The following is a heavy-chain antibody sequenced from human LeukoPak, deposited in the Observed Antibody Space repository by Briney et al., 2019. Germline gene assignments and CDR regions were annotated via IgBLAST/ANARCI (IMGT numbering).Heavy chain of an antibody. D-gene: IGHD4-17*01. J-gene: IGHJ4*02. Sequence: GGSLRLSCVVSGFTVSSNYMSCVRQAPGKGLEWVSVIYSGGSAYYADSVKGRFTISRDNSKNTVYLQMNSLRAEDTAVYYCARTILTTGGDYFDYWGQGTLVTVSS. V-gene: IGHV3-53*01. CDR1: GFTVSSNY. CDR2: IYSGGSA. CDR3: ARTILTTGGDYFDY.